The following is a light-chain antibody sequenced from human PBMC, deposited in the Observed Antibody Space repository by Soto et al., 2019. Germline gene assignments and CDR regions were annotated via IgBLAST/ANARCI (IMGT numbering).Light chain of an antibody. V-gene: IGKV3-15*01. Sequence: EIVMTQSPATLSVSPGERATLSCRASQSVSSNLAWYQHKPGQAPRLLIYGASTRATGIPAMFSGSGSGTEFTLTISSLQSGDFAVYYCQQYSKWPLTFGGGTKVEIK. J-gene: IGKJ4*01. CDR2: GAS. CDR3: QQYSKWPLT. CDR1: QSVSSN.